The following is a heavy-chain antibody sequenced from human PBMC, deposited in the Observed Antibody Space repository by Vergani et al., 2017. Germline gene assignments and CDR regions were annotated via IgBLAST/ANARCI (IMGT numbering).Heavy chain of an antibody. Sequence: QVQLQQWGAGRLKPSETLSLTCAVYGGSLSGYYWSWIRQPPGTGLEWIGEINHSGSTNYNPSLKSRVTISVDTAKNQFSLKLRSLNAADTAVYYCAHRGGSSLDWIYPGGHGTLV. D-gene: IGHD6-6*01. CDR2: INHSGST. CDR1: GGSLSGYY. J-gene: IGHJ5*02. V-gene: IGHV4-34*01. CDR3: AHRGGSSLDWIYP.